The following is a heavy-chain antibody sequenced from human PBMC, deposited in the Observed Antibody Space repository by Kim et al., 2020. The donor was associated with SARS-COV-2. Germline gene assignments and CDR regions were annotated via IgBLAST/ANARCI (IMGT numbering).Heavy chain of an antibody. V-gene: IGHV3-66*01. CDR3: ASYSGS. D-gene: IGHD6-19*01. J-gene: IGHJ5*02. CDR2: YSGGSA. Sequence: YSGGSAYYADSVKGRFTISRDNAKNTLYLQMNSLRAEETAVYYCASYSGSWGQGTLVTVSS.